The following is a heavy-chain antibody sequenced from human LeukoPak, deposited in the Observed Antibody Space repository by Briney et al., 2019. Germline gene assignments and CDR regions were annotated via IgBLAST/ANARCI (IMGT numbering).Heavy chain of an antibody. CDR2: ISGDGGST. V-gene: IGHV3-43*02. D-gene: IGHD6-25*01. CDR1: GFTFDDYA. J-gene: IGHJ5*02. Sequence: GGSLRLSCAASGFTFDDYAMHWVRQAPGKGLEWVSLISGDGGSTYYADSVKGRFTISRDNSKNCLYLQMNSLRTEDTALYYCAKDLHVLRSGYNWFDPWGQGTLVTVSS. CDR3: AKDLHVLRSGYNWFDP.